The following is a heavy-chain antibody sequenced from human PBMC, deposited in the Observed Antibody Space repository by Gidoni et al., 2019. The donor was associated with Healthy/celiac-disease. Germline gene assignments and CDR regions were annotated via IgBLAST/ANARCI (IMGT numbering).Heavy chain of an antibody. D-gene: IGHD1-7*01. CDR2: ISSSSSYI. J-gene: IGHJ4*02. V-gene: IGHV3-21*01. CDR1: GFTFSSYS. Sequence: EVQLVESGGGLVKPGGSRRLSCAASGFTFSSYSMNWVRQAPGKGREWVSSISSSSSYIYYADSVKGRFTISRDNAKNSLYLQMNSLRAEDTAVYYCASTPGEELHLSFLVRNKYYFDYWGQGTLVTVSS. CDR3: ASTPGEELHLSFLVRNKYYFDY.